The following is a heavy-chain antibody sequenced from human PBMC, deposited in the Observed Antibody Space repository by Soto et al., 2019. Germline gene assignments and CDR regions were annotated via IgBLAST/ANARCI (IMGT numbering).Heavy chain of an antibody. CDR2: IRSKANSYAT. D-gene: IGHD1-1*01. V-gene: IGHV3-73*01. J-gene: IGHJ4*02. CDR3: TRPDNGDGSRY. CDR1: GFTFSGSA. Sequence: EVQLVESGGGLVQPGGSLKLSCAASGFTFSGSAMHWVRQASGKGLEWVGRIRSKANSYATAYAASVKGRFTISRDDSKNTAYLQMNSLKTEDTAVYYCTRPDNGDGSRYLGQGTLVTVSS.